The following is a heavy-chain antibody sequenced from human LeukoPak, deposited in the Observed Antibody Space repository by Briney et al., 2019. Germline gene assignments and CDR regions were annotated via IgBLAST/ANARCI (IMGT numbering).Heavy chain of an antibody. D-gene: IGHD3-10*01. CDR3: ARGRTYYYGSGSYRSPPDFDY. J-gene: IGHJ4*02. CDR2: IYYSGST. CDR1: GGSISSYY. V-gene: IGHV4-59*01. Sequence: SETLSLTCTVSGGSISSYYWSWLRQPPGKGLEWIGYIYYSGSTNYNPSLKSRVTISVDTSKNQFSLKLSSVTAADTAVYYCARGRTYYYGSGSYRSPPDFDYWGQGTLVTVSS.